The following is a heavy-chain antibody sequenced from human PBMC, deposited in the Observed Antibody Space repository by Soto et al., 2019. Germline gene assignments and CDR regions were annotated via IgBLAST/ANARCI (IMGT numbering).Heavy chain of an antibody. J-gene: IGHJ6*03. CDR1: GGSISSYY. D-gene: IGHD3-16*01. CDR2: IYYSGST. CDR3: ARDGVPYTFGHYYMDV. Sequence: SETLSLTCTVSGGSISSYYWSWIRQPPGKGLEWIGYIYYSGSTNYNPSLKSRVTISVDTSKNQFSLKLSSVTAADTAVYYCARDGVPYTFGHYYMDVWGKGTTVTVSS. V-gene: IGHV4-59*01.